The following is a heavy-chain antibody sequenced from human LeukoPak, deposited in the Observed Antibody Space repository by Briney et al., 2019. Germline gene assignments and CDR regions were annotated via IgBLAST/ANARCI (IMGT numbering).Heavy chain of an antibody. CDR2: IYHSGTS. Sequence: SETLSLTCAVSGGSISGNNWWNWVRQPPGKGLEWIGEIYHSGTSNYNPSLKSRVTISVDTSKNQFSLKLSSVTAADTAVYYCARGAYYMDVWGKGTTVTVSS. V-gene: IGHV4-4*02. CDR3: ARGAYYMDV. J-gene: IGHJ6*03. CDR1: GGSISGNNW.